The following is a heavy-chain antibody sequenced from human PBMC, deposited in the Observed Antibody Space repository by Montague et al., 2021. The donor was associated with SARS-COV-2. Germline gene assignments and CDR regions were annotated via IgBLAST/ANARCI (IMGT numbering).Heavy chain of an antibody. J-gene: IGHJ4*02. Sequence: SETLSLTCAVYAGSFSGYSWSWIRQPPGKGLEWIGEINHSGSTNYNPSLKSRVTISVDTSKNQFSLRLNSVTAADTAVYYCARGNYLDYWGQGTLVIVSS. CDR2: INHSGST. V-gene: IGHV4-34*01. CDR1: AGSFSGYS. CDR3: ARGNYLDY.